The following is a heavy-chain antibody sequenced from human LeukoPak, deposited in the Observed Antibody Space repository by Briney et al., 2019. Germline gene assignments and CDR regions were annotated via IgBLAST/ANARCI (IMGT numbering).Heavy chain of an antibody. J-gene: IGHJ5*02. Sequence: PSETLSLTCTVSGGSSSSSRYYWGWVRQPPGKGLEWIGSIYYSGSTYYNPSLKSRVTISVDTSKNQFSLKLSSVTAADTAVYYCARHPYQLRWLSWSDPWGQGTLVTVSS. CDR2: IYYSGST. CDR3: ARHPYQLRWLSWSDP. V-gene: IGHV4-39*01. CDR1: GGSSSSSRYY. D-gene: IGHD2-2*01.